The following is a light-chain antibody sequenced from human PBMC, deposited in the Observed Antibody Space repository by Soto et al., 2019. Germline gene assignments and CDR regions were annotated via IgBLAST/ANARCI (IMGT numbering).Light chain of an antibody. CDR1: SSDVGGYNY. V-gene: IGLV2-14*01. CDR2: DVS. J-gene: IGLJ2*01. CDR3: SSYTSSSTRVV. Sequence: QSVLTQPASVSGSPGQSITISCTGTSSDVGGYNYVYWYQQHPGKAPKLMIYDVSNRPSGVSTRFSGSKSGNTASLTISGLQAEDEADYYCSSYTSSSTRVVFGGGTKVTVL.